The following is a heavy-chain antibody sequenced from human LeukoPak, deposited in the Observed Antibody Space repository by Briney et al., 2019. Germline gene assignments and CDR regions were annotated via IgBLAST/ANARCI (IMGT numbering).Heavy chain of an antibody. CDR2: IIPIFGTA. J-gene: IGHJ4*02. CDR1: GGTFSSYA. CDR3: ARAGGFFSPFGY. V-gene: IGHV1-69*13. Sequence: SVKVSCKASGGTFSSYAISWVRQAPGQGLEWMGGIIPIFGTANYAQKFQGRVTITADESTSTAYMELSSLRSEDTAVYYCARAGGFFSPFGYWGQGTLVTVAS. D-gene: IGHD3-16*01.